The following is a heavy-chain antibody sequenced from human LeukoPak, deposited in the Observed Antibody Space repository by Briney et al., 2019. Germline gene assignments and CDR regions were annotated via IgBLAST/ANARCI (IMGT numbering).Heavy chain of an antibody. CDR3: ARTEAAYCGGDCYPPWDYYYGMDV. CDR1: GGSISSYY. V-gene: IGHV4-59*08. D-gene: IGHD2-21*02. CDR2: IYYSGST. J-gene: IGHJ6*02. Sequence: KTSETLSLTCTVSGGSISSYYWSWIRQPPGKGLEWIGYIYYSGSTNYNPSLKSRVTISVDTSKNQFSLKLSSVTAADTAVYYCARTEAAYCGGDCYPPWDYYYGMDVWGQGTTVTVSS.